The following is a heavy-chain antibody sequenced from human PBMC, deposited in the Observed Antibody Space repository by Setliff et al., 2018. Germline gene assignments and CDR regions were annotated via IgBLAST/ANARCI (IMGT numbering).Heavy chain of an antibody. J-gene: IGHJ4*02. CDR1: GFTFGDFA. D-gene: IGHD3-22*01. CDR3: ANNYYDTTMGYYFDY. Sequence: PGGSLRLSCAASGFTFGDFAMTWVRQAPGKGLEWVSGIGGRGISTYYADSVKGRFIISRDNSKNTLYLQMSSLRAEDTAIYYCANNYYDTTMGYYFDYWGQGTQVTVSS. V-gene: IGHV3-23*01. CDR2: IGGRGIST.